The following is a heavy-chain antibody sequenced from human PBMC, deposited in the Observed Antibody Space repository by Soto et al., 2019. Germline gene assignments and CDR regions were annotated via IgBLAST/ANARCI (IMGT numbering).Heavy chain of an antibody. Sequence: GGSLRLSCAASGFKFSSYWMHWVRQAPGKGLVWVSRINSDGSSTSYADSVKGRFTISRDNAKNTLYLQMNSLRAEDTAVYYCARGGSYPPYYYNYNMGVWGKGTRVTLSS. J-gene: IGHJ6*03. V-gene: IGHV3-74*01. CDR3: ARGGSYPPYYYNYNMGV. D-gene: IGHD3-10*01. CDR1: GFKFSSYW. CDR2: INSDGSST.